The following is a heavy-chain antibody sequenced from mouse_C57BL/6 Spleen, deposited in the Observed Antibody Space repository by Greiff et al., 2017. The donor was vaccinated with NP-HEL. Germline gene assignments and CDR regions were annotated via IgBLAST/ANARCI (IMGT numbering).Heavy chain of an antibody. D-gene: IGHD2-3*01. J-gene: IGHJ2*01. Sequence: EVQVVESGGGLVQPKGSLKLSCAASGFSFNTYAMNWVRQAPGKGLEWVARIRSKSNNYATYYADSVKDRFTISRDDSESMLYLQMNNLKTEDTAMYYCVRQEGGYYRFDYWGQGTTLTVSS. CDR1: GFSFNTYA. V-gene: IGHV10-1*01. CDR3: VRQEGGYYRFDY. CDR2: IRSKSNNYAT.